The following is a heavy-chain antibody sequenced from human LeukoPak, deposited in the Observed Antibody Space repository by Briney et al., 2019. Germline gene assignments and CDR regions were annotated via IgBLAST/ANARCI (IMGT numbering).Heavy chain of an antibody. CDR1: GFTVSSNC. Sequence: PGGSLRLSCAASGFTVSSNCMSWVRQAPGKGLEWFSVIYSGGSTYYADSVKGRFTISRDNSKNTLYLQMNSLRADDTAVYYCARIYPRLAAAGNWGQGTLVTVSS. CDR3: ARIYPRLAAAGN. D-gene: IGHD6-13*01. CDR2: IYSGGST. V-gene: IGHV3-66*01. J-gene: IGHJ4*02.